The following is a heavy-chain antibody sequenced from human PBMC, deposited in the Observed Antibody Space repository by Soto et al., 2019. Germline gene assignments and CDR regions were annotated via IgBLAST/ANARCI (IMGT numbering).Heavy chain of an antibody. D-gene: IGHD4-17*01. J-gene: IGHJ3*02. CDR1: GGTFSSYA. Sequence: QVQLVQSVAEVKKPGSSVKFSCKASGGTFSSYAISWVRQAPGQGLEWMGGIIPIFGTANYAQKFQGRVTINADESTSTAYMELSSLRSEDTAVYYCARLTTVVTLADIWGQGTMVTVSS. CDR3: ARLTTVVTLADI. CDR2: IIPIFGTA. V-gene: IGHV1-69*01.